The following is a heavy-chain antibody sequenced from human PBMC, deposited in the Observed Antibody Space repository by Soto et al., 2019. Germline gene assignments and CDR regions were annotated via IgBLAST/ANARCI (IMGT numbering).Heavy chain of an antibody. V-gene: IGHV1-69*08. CDR3: AREAGAGTVVYYYIDV. CDR1: GGTFSSYT. Sequence: QVQLVQSGAEVKKPGSSVKVSCKVSGGTFSSYTFTWVRQAPGQGLEWMGRIIPILNITNYAQKFQGRVTIIADKTTSPPYMELSSLTSEDTAVYYCAREAGAGTVVYYYIDVWGKVTTVTVSS. J-gene: IGHJ6*03. D-gene: IGHD2-15*01. CDR2: IIPILNIT.